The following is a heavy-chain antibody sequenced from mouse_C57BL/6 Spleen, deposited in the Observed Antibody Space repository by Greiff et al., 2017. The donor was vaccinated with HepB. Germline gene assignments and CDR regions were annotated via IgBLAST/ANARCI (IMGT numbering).Heavy chain of an antibody. Sequence: DVKLQESGPGMVKPSQSLSLTCTVTGYSITSGYDWHWIRHFPGNKLEWMGYISYSGSTNYNPSLKSRISITHDTSKNHFFLKLNSVTTEDTATYYCARARYYGSPWFAYWGQGTLVTVSA. CDR1: GYSITSGYD. V-gene: IGHV3-1*01. CDR3: ARARYYGSPWFAY. D-gene: IGHD1-1*01. CDR2: ISYSGST. J-gene: IGHJ3*01.